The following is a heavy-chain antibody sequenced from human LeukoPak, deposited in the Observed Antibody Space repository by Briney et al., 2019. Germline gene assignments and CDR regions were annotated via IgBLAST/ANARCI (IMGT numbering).Heavy chain of an antibody. CDR1: GGSFSGYY. CDR2: INHSGST. V-gene: IGHV4-34*01. Sequence: SETLSLTCAVYGGSFSGYYWSWIRQPPGKGLEWIGEINHSGSTNYNPSLKSRVTISVDTSKNQVSLKLSSVTAADTAVYYCARAGFLEWLLFDYWGQGTLVTVSS. J-gene: IGHJ4*02. D-gene: IGHD3-3*01. CDR3: ARAGFLEWLLFDY.